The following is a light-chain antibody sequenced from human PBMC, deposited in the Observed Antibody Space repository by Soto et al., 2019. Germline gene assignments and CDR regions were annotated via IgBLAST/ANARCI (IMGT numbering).Light chain of an antibody. CDR2: DAS. J-gene: IGKJ5*01. CDR1: QRISNN. CDR3: QQYGSSPPP. Sequence: EIVMTQSPATLSVSPGERATLSCRASQRISNNLAWYQQKAGQAPRLLIYDASSRATGIPDRFSGSGSGTDFTLTISRLEPEDFAVYYCQQYGSSPPPFGQGTRLEIK. V-gene: IGKV3-20*01.